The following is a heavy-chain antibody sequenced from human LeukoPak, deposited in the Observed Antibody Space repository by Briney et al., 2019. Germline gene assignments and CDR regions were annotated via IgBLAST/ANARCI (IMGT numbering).Heavy chain of an antibody. D-gene: IGHD5-12*01. CDR3: ARLSGYEKGYVFDI. V-gene: IGHV3-33*01. CDR1: GFTFSSYG. CDR2: IWNDGSHK. Sequence: PGRSLRLSCAASGFTFSSYGMHWVRQAPGRGLEWVAVIWNDGSHKYHADSVKGRFTISRDNSKNTLYLQMNSLRAEDTAVYYCARLSGYEKGYVFDIWGQGTMVTVSS. J-gene: IGHJ3*02.